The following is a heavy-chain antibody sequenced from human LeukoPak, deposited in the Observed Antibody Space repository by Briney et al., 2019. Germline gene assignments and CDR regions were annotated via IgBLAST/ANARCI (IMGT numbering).Heavy chain of an antibody. V-gene: IGHV4-34*01. J-gene: IGHJ4*02. CDR3: ARGRVGYCSSTSCYDYPGY. Sequence: SETLSLTCAVCGGSFSGYYWSWIRQPPGKGLEWIGEINHSGSTNYNPSLKSRVTISVDTSKNQFSLKLSSVTAADTAVYYCARGRVGYCSSTSCYDYPGYWGQGTLVTVSS. D-gene: IGHD2-2*01. CDR2: INHSGST. CDR1: GGSFSGYY.